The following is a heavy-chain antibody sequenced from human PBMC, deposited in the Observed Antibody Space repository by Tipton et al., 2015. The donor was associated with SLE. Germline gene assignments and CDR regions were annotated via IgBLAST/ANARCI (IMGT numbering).Heavy chain of an antibody. D-gene: IGHD1-26*01. CDR3: ARYSGSYCAYDYYYYMDV. CDR1: GYTFTSYA. CDR2: ISTYNGNT. V-gene: IGHV1-18*01. Sequence: QLVQSGAEVKKPGASMKVSCKASGYTFTSYAISWVRQAPGQGLEWMGWISTYNGNTSYAQKLQGRVTMTTDTSTSTAYMELRSLRSDDTAVYYCARYSGSYCAYDYYYYMDVWGKGTTVTVS. J-gene: IGHJ6*03.